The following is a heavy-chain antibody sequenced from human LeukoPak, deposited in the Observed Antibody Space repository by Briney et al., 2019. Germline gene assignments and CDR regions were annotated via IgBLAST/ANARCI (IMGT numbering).Heavy chain of an antibody. Sequence: GGSLRLSCAASGFTFSSYAMHWVRQAPGKGLEWVAVISYDGSNKYYADSVKGRFTISRDNAKNSLYLQMNSLRAEDTASYYCAKGGGSGSFHFDYWGQGTLVTVSS. CDR2: ISYDGSNK. V-gene: IGHV3-30*04. CDR3: AKGGGSGSFHFDY. D-gene: IGHD3-10*01. J-gene: IGHJ4*02. CDR1: GFTFSSYA.